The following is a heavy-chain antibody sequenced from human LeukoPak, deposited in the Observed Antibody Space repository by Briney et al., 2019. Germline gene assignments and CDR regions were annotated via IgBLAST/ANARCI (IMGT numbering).Heavy chain of an antibody. J-gene: IGHJ4*02. Sequence: ASVKVSCKASGYTFTGYYMHWVRQAPGQGLEWMGWINPSSGGTNYAQKFQGRVTMTRDTSISTAYMELSRLRSDDTAVYYCARLGSGSYYFDYWGQGTLVTVSS. V-gene: IGHV1-2*02. CDR3: ARLGSGSYYFDY. D-gene: IGHD3-10*02. CDR1: GYTFTGYY. CDR2: INPSSGGT.